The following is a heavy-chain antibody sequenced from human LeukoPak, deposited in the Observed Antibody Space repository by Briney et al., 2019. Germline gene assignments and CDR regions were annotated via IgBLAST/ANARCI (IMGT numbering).Heavy chain of an antibody. Sequence: GGSLRLSCTASGFTFGDYAVSWFRQAPGKGLEWVGFIRSKAYGGTTEYAASVKGRFTISRDDSKSIAYLQMNSLKTEDTAVYYCTRDMGLLWFGELNSDYYYGMDVWGQGTTVTVSS. V-gene: IGHV3-49*03. CDR1: GFTFGDYA. CDR2: IRSKAYGGTT. CDR3: TRDMGLLWFGELNSDYYYGMDV. J-gene: IGHJ6*02. D-gene: IGHD3-10*01.